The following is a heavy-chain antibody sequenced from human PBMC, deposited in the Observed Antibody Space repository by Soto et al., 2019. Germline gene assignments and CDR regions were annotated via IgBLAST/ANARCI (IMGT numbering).Heavy chain of an antibody. D-gene: IGHD3-22*01. J-gene: IGHJ4*02. V-gene: IGHV4-59*01. CDR1: DGSISNFY. Sequence: PSETLSLTCTVSDGSISNFYWSWIRQPPGQGLEWIGYISSSGNTNYNPSLKSRVSISVDTYKNQFSLNLTSVTAADTAVYYCARAPMVLTRSYFDSWGQGTPVTVSS. CDR3: ARAPMVLTRSYFDS. CDR2: ISSSGNT.